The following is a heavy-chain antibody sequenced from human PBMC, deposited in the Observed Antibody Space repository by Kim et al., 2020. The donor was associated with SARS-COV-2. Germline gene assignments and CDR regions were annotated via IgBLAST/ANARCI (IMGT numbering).Heavy chain of an antibody. D-gene: IGHD1-26*01. CDR1: GFTFSSYG. Sequence: GGSLRLSCAASGFTFSSYGMHWVRQAPGKGLEWVAVISYDGSNKYYADSVKGRFTISRDNSKNTLYLQMNSLRAEDTAVYYCAKDGMGLMGYYYYGMDVWGQGTTVTVSS. CDR3: AKDGMGLMGYYYYGMDV. J-gene: IGHJ6*02. CDR2: ISYDGSNK. V-gene: IGHV3-30*18.